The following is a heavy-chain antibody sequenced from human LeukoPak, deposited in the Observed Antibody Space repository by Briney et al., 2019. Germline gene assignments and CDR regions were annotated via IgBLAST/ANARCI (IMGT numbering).Heavy chain of an antibody. CDR3: ARASSIVGATGGGFDP. J-gene: IGHJ5*02. CDR2: IYYSGST. CDR1: GDSISSYY. V-gene: IGHV4-59*01. Sequence: TSETLSLTCTVSGDSISSYYWSWIRQPPGKGLEWIGYIYYSGSTNYNPSLKSRVSISVDTSKNQFSLKLSSVTAADTAVHYCARASSIVGATGGGFDPWGQGTLVTVSS. D-gene: IGHD1-26*01.